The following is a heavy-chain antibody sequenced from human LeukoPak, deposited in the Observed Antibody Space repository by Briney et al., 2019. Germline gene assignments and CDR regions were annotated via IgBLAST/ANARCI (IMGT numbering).Heavy chain of an antibody. V-gene: IGHV1-8*03. CDR3: ARGIFIGGYENPRFDP. Sequence: ASVKVSCKASGYTFTSYDINWVRQATGQGLEWMGWMNPSSGNTGYAQKFQGRVTITRNSSISTAYMELSSLRSEDTAVYYCARGIFIGGYENPRFDPWGQGTLVTVSS. D-gene: IGHD5-12*01. CDR2: MNPSSGNT. CDR1: GYTFTSYD. J-gene: IGHJ5*02.